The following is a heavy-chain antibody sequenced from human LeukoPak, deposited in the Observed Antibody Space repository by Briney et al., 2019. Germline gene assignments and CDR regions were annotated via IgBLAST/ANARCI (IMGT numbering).Heavy chain of an antibody. J-gene: IGHJ3*02. CDR3: ATYSGSYSDAFDI. D-gene: IGHD1-26*01. V-gene: IGHV4-61*02. CDR1: GGSISSGSYY. CDR2: IYTSGST. Sequence: SQTLSLTCTVSGGSISSGSYYWSWIRQPAGKGLEWIGRIYTSGSTNYNPSLKSRVTISVDTSKNQFSLKLSSVTAADTAVYYCATYSGSYSDAFDIWGQGTMVTVSS.